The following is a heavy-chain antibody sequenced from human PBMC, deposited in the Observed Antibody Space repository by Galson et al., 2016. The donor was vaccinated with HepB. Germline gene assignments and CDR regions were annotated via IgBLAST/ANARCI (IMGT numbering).Heavy chain of an antibody. CDR1: GITFSSYS. V-gene: IGHV3-21*01. D-gene: IGHD4-17*01. Sequence: SLRLSCAASGITFSSYSMNWVRQAPGKGLELVSSTSSTSSYIYYADSVKGRFTISRDNAKNSLYLQMNSLRAEDTAVYYCARDDRATVTPYYFDYWGQGTLVTVSS. J-gene: IGHJ4*02. CDR3: ARDDRATVTPYYFDY. CDR2: TSSTSSYI.